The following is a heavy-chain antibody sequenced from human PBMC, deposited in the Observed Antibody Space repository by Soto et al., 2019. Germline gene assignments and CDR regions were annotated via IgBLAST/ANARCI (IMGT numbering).Heavy chain of an antibody. J-gene: IGHJ4*02. Sequence: ASVKVSCKASGYSFITYDINWVRQAAGQGLEWMGWMNATSGRTGCAQKFQGRLTMTMDTSTSTAYMELSSLRSDDTAVYYCARDLYGDSTESNYWGQGTLVTVSS. CDR2: MNATSGRT. CDR1: GYSFITYD. V-gene: IGHV1-8*01. CDR3: ARDLYGDSTESNY. D-gene: IGHD4-17*01.